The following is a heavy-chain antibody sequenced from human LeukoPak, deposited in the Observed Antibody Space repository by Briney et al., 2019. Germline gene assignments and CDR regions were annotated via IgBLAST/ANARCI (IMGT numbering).Heavy chain of an antibody. D-gene: IGHD2-15*01. CDR3: ARGSGALGYCSGGSCYDSDDY. CDR1: GFTLSSYG. J-gene: IGHJ4*02. Sequence: PGRSLRLSCAASGFTLSSYGMHWVRQAPGKGLEWVAVIWYDGSNKYYADSVKGRFTISRDNSKNTLYLQMNSLRAEDTAVYYCARGSGALGYCSGGSCYDSDDYWGQGTLVTVSS. CDR2: IWYDGSNK. V-gene: IGHV3-33*01.